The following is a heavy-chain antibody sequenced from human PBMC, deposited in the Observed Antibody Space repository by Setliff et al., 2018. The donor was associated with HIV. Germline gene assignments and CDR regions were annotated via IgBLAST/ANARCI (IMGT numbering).Heavy chain of an antibody. CDR3: ARGFITGTRGAFDI. Sequence: GASVKVSCKASGYTFTTYYMHWVRQAPGQGLEWMAVINPSVGSTNFAQMFQGRVTMTRDTSTSTVYMELSSLRSEDTAVYYCARGFITGTRGAFDIWGQGTVVTVSS. CDR2: INPSVGST. V-gene: IGHV1-46*01. CDR1: GYTFTTYY. D-gene: IGHD1-20*01. J-gene: IGHJ3*02.